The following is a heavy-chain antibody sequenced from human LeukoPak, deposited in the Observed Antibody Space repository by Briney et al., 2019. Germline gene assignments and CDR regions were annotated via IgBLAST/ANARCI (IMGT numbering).Heavy chain of an antibody. Sequence: SVKVYCKASGGTFSSYAISWVRQAPGQGLEWMGGIIPIFGTANYAQKFQGRVTITADKSTSTAYMELSSLRSEDTAVYYCARSGWELRLFDYWGQGTLVTVSS. CDR1: GGTFSSYA. V-gene: IGHV1-69*06. CDR2: IIPIFGTA. D-gene: IGHD1-26*01. CDR3: ARSGWELRLFDY. J-gene: IGHJ4*02.